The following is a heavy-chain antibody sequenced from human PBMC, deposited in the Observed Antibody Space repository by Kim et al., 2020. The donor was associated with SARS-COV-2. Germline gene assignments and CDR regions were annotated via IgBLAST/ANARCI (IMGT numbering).Heavy chain of an antibody. CDR3: ARRSGISWLFDY. Sequence: SETLSLTCTVSGGSISSSSYYWGWIRQPPGKGLEWIGSIYYSGSTYYNPSLKSRVTISVDTSKNQFSLKLSSVTAADTAVYYCARRSGISWLFDYWGYGT. D-gene: IGHD2-15*01. CDR2: IYYSGST. J-gene: IGHJ4*01. V-gene: IGHV4-39*01. CDR1: GGSISSSSYY.